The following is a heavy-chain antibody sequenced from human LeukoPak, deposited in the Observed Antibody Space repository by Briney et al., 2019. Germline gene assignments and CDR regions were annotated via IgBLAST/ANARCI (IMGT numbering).Heavy chain of an antibody. V-gene: IGHV3-30*18. D-gene: IGHD3-22*01. CDR3: AKDMITMIVVAPGGY. CDR2: ISYDGSNK. CDR1: GFTFSSYG. J-gene: IGHJ4*02. Sequence: GGSLRLSCAASGFTFSSYGMHWVRQAPGKGLEWVAVISYDGSNKYYADSVKGRFTISRGNSKNTLYLQMNSLRAEDTAVYYCAKDMITMIVVAPGGYWGQGTLVTVSS.